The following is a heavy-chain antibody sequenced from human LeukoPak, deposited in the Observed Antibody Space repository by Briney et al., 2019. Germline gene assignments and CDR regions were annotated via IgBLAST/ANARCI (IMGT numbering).Heavy chain of an antibody. J-gene: IGHJ4*02. V-gene: IGHV1-46*01. CDR3: ARDGYCGGDCYARPLDY. D-gene: IGHD2-21*02. CDR2: INPSGGST. CDR1: GYTFTSYY. Sequence: GASVTVSCKASGYTFTSYYMHWVRQAPGQGLEWMGIINPSGGSTIYAQKFQGRITMTRDTSTSTVYMELSSLRSEDTAVYYCARDGYCGGDCYARPLDYWGQGTLVTVSS.